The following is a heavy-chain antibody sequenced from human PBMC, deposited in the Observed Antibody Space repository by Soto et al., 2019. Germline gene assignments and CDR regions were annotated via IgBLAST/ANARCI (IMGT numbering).Heavy chain of an antibody. J-gene: IGHJ6*02. Sequence: QVQLVQSGAEVKKPGSSVKVSCKASGGTFSSYAISWVRQAPGQGLEWMGGIIPIFGTANYAQKFKGRVTITADKSTSTAYMELSSLRSEDTAVYYCARDPGMTRYCSSTSCYGYYYYGMDVWGQGTTVTVSS. V-gene: IGHV1-69*06. CDR2: IIPIFGTA. CDR3: ARDPGMTRYCSSTSCYGYYYYGMDV. D-gene: IGHD2-2*01. CDR1: GGTFSSYA.